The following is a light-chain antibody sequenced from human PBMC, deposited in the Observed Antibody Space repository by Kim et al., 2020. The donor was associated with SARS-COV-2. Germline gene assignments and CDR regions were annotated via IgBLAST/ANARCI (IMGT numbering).Light chain of an antibody. J-gene: IGKJ5*01. Sequence: VLTQSPVTLSLSPGERATLSCRASQSVGNQLAWFKQTPGQAPRLLIYDTSNRAPGVPARFSGSGSGTDFTLTISSLEAEDFAVYYCQQRANWPRTFGQGTRLEI. V-gene: IGKV3-11*01. CDR2: DTS. CDR1: QSVGNQ. CDR3: QQRANWPRT.